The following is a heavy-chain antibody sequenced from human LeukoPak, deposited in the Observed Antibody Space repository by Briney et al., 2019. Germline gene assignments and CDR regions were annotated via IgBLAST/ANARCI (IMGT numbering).Heavy chain of an antibody. CDR1: GGSISSYY. V-gene: IGHV4-34*01. CDR2: INHSGST. J-gene: IGHJ6*02. Sequence: SETLSLTCTVSGGSISSYYWSWIRQPPGKGLEWIGEINHSGSTNYNPSLKSRVTISVDTSKNQFSLKLSSVTAADTAVYYCARGRGKITMVRGSLLWGSFDGMDVWGQGTTVTVSS. CDR3: ARGRGKITMVRGSLLWGSFDGMDV. D-gene: IGHD3-10*01.